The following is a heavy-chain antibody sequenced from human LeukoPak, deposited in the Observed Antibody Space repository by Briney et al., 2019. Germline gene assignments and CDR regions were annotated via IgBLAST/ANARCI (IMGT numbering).Heavy chain of an antibody. J-gene: IGHJ4*02. D-gene: IGHD6-13*01. V-gene: IGHV3-21*01. CDR1: GFTFSTYS. CDR3: ARGTIAAPGTDY. CDR2: ITTSTPAPHI. Sequence: GGSLRLSCAASGFTFSTYSMNWVRQAPGRGLEWLSSITTSTPAPHIFYADSVKGRFTISSDNAENSLYLQMNRLRAEDTAMYYCARGTIAAPGTDYWGQGTLVTVSS.